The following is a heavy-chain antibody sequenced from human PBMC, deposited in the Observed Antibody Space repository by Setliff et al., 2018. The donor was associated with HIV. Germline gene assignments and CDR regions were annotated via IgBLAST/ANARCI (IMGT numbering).Heavy chain of an antibody. V-gene: IGHV1-46*01. CDR3: ARTSPLYSGTFDAFDI. D-gene: IGHD6-13*01. CDR2: INPTGAST. CDR1: GYSFTSDY. Sequence: ASVKVSCKASGYSFTSDYMHWVRQAPGQGLEWMGIINPTGASTTYAQQFQGRVTMTRDTSTSTVYMELSSLRSEDTAVYFCARTSPLYSGTFDAFDIWGQGTMVTVSS. J-gene: IGHJ3*02.